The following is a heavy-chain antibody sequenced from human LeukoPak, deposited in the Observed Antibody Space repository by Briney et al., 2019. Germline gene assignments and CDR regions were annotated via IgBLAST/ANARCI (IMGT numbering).Heavy chain of an antibody. D-gene: IGHD5-12*01. CDR2: INHSGST. J-gene: IGHJ4*02. CDR1: GGSFSGYY. Sequence: SETLSLTCGVYGGSFSGYYWSWIRQPPGKGLEWIGEINHSGSTNYNPSLKSRVTISVDTSKNQFSLKLSSVTAADTAVYYCATHGGYDSIVEYYFDYWGQGTLVTVSS. CDR3: ATHGGYDSIVEYYFDY. V-gene: IGHV4-34*01.